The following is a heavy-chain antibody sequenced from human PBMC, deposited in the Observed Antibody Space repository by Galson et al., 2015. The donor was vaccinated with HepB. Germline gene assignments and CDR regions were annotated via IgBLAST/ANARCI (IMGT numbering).Heavy chain of an antibody. V-gene: IGHV3-73*01. CDR1: GFTFSGSA. J-gene: IGHJ4*02. Sequence: SLRLSCAASGFTFSGSAMHWVRQASGKGLEWVGRIGSKANSYATAYAASVKGRFTISRDDSKNTAYLQMNSLKTEDTAVYYCTRDSPYSSSKTGFDYWGQGTLVTDSS. CDR2: IGSKANSYAT. CDR3: TRDSPYSSSKTGFDY. D-gene: IGHD6-19*01.